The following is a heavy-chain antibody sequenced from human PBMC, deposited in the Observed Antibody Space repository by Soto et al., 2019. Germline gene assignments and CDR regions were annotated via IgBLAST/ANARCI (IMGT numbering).Heavy chain of an antibody. CDR2: IYYSGST. J-gene: IGHJ4*02. V-gene: IGHV4-31*03. D-gene: IGHD3-3*01. CDR1: GGSISSGGYY. CDR3: ARGTITIFGVVPNDY. Sequence: QVQLQESGPGLVKPSQTLSLTCTVSGGSISSGGYYWSWIRQHPGKVLEWIGYIYYSGSTYYNPSLKSRVTISVDTSKNQFSLKLSSVTAADTAVYDCARGTITIFGVVPNDYWGQGTLVTVSS.